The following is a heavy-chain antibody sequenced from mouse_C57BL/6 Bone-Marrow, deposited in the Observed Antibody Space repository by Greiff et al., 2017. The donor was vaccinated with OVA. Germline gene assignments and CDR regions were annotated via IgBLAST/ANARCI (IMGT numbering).Heavy chain of an antibody. CDR2: IYYSGTI. CDR3: ARDRATVVDWYFDV. CDR1: GISITTGNYR. D-gene: IGHD1-1*01. V-gene: IGHV3-5*01. Sequence: EVKLVESGPGLVKPSQTVFLTCTVTGISITTGNYRWSWIRQFPGNKLEWIGYIYYSGTITYNPSLTSRTTITRDTPKNQFFLERNSVTAEDTATYYCARDRATVVDWYFDVWGTGTTVTVSS. J-gene: IGHJ1*03.